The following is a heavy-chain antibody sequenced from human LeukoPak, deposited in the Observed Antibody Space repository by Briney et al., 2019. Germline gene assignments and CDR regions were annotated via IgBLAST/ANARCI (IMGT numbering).Heavy chain of an antibody. CDR2: ISAYNGNT. Sequence: GASVKVSCKASGYTFTSYGISWVRQAPGQGLEWMGWISAYNGNTNYAQKLQGRVTMTTDTSTSTAYMELRSLRSDDTAVYYCARGQFWDVEMATKHDAFDIWGHGTMVTVSS. J-gene: IGHJ3*02. CDR1: GYTFTSYG. CDR3: ARGQFWDVEMATKHDAFDI. V-gene: IGHV1-18*01. D-gene: IGHD5-24*01.